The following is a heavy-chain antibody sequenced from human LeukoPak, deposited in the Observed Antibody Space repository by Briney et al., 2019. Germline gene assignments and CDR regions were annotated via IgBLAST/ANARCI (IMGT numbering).Heavy chain of an antibody. V-gene: IGHV3-64*04. CDR3: ARGGSSGATYFDY. J-gene: IGHJ4*02. D-gene: IGHD6-19*01. CDR1: GFTFSSYA. CDR2: ISSNGGST. Sequence: GGSLRLSCSASGFTFSSYAMHWVRQAPGKGLEYVSAISSNGGSTYYADSVKGRFTISRDNSKNTLYLQMNSLRAEDTAVYYCARGGSSGATYFDYWGQGTLVTVSS.